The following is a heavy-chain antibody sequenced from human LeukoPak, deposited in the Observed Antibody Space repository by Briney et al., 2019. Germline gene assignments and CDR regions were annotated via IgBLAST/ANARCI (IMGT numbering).Heavy chain of an antibody. CDR1: GFTFSSYE. CDR3: AREGGRYSSAWFDY. CDR2: ISSSGRTM. J-gene: IGHJ4*02. Sequence: GGTLCLSCAVSGFTFSSYEMNWVRQAPGKGLEWVSYISSSGRTMYYADSVKGRFAISRDNTKNSLYLHMNSLRAEDTAVYYCAREGGRYSSAWFDYWGQGTLVTVSS. V-gene: IGHV3-48*03. D-gene: IGHD6-19*01.